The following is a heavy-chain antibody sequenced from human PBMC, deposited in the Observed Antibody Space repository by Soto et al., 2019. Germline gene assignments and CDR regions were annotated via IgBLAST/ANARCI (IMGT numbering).Heavy chain of an antibody. CDR2: ISQSGNT. J-gene: IGHJ4*02. V-gene: IGHV4-34*01. D-gene: IGHD6-6*01. CDR3: ARAPKVSGSSQTRPDF. Sequence: SETLSLTCSIYSGSLSGYYWSWIRQPPGKGLEWIGEISQSGNTNYSPSLKSRVSISIDTSKKQFSLNLASVSAADTAVYYCARAPKVSGSSQTRPDFWGQGTLVTVS. CDR1: SGSLSGYY.